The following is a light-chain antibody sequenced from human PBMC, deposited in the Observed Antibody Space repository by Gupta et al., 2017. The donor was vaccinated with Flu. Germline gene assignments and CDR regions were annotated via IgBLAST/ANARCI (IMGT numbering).Light chain of an antibody. V-gene: IGKV1-39*01. J-gene: IGKJ2*03. Sequence: DIQMTQSPSSLSASVGDRVTITCRASQNIRRYLNWYQPKPEKTPKVLIYAASSLQTGVPSRFSGSGSGTDFALTITSLHPEDFATYYCQQSYSDPPAYSFGQGTKLEIK. CDR1: QNIRRY. CDR3: QQSYSDPPAYS. CDR2: AAS.